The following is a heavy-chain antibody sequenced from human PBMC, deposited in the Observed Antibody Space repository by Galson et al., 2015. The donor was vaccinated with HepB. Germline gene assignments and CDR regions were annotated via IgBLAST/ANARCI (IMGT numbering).Heavy chain of an antibody. CDR1: GFAFDDYA. CDR3: AKVGDRGGYYYYGMDV. D-gene: IGHD2-21*01. J-gene: IGHJ6*02. V-gene: IGHV3-9*01. CDR2: ISWNGGSI. Sequence: SLRLSCAASGFAFDDYAMNWVRQVPGTGLEWVSGISWNGGSIAYANSVKGRFTISRDNAKKSLYLQMNSLRPEDTALYYCAKVGDRGGYYYYGMDVWGQGTTVTVSS.